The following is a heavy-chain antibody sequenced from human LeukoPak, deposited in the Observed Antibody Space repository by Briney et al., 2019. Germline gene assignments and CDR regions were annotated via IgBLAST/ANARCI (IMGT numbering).Heavy chain of an antibody. V-gene: IGHV4-59*11. D-gene: IGHD6-19*01. J-gene: IGHJ4*02. CDR2: IYYSGST. CDR1: GGSISSHY. Sequence: PSETLSLTCTVSGGSISSHYWSWIRQPPGKGLEWIGYIYYSGSTNYNPSLKSRVTISVDTSKNQFSLKLSSVTAADTAVYYCARGGSGWYYYWGQGTLVTVSS. CDR3: ARGGSGWYYY.